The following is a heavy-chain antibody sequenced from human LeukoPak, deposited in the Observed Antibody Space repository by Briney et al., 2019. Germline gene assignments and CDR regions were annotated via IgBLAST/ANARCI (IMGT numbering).Heavy chain of an antibody. J-gene: IGHJ6*02. CDR3: ARDFSYFSFDD. D-gene: IGHD2-21*01. CDR1: GFTFSSHG. V-gene: IGHV3-33*01. Sequence: PGESLRLSCAASGFTFSSHGMNWVRQAPGKGLEWVAGISPDGSKKYYVDAVKGRFTISRDNSKNTLYLQMNSLRVEDTAMYYCARDFSYFSFDDWGQGTTVTVS. CDR2: ISPDGSKK.